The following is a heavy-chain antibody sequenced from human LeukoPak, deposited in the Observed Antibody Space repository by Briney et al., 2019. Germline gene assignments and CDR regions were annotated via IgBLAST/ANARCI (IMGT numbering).Heavy chain of an antibody. CDR3: AKEGSALGYCSGGSCYGRFFDY. J-gene: IGHJ4*02. CDR2: ITTRSSYI. V-gene: IGHV3-21*04. Sequence: GGSLRLSCAASGFTFSSYSMNWVRQAPGKGLEWVSSITTRSSYIYYADSVKDRFTISRDDAKSSLYLQMSSLRAEDTAVYYCAKEGSALGYCSGGSCYGRFFDYWGQGTLVTVSS. D-gene: IGHD2-15*01. CDR1: GFTFSSYS.